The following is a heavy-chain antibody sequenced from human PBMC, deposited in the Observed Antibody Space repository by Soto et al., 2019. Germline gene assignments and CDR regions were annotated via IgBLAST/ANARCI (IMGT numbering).Heavy chain of an antibody. CDR3: ASFTGDYYDSSFDY. Sequence: ETLSLTCTVSGGSISSYYWSWIRQPPGKGLEWIGYIYYSGSTNYNPSLKSRVTISVDTSKNQFSLKLSSVTAADTAVYYCASFTGDYYDSSFDYWGQGTLVTVSS. D-gene: IGHD3-22*01. J-gene: IGHJ4*02. V-gene: IGHV4-59*08. CDR2: IYYSGST. CDR1: GGSISSYY.